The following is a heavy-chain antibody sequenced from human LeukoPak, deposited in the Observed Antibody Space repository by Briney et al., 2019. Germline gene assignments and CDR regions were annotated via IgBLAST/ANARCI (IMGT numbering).Heavy chain of an antibody. CDR3: ARIGAGSSRDY. V-gene: IGHV3-33*01. Sequence: GGSLRLSCAASGFSFSTYGIHWVRQAPGKGLEWVSVIWYDASKKYYADSVKGRFTITRDNSKNTLYLQMNSLRAEDTAVYYCARIGAGSSRDYWGQGTLVTDSS. CDR2: IWYDASKK. CDR1: GFSFSTYG. D-gene: IGHD6-13*01. J-gene: IGHJ4*02.